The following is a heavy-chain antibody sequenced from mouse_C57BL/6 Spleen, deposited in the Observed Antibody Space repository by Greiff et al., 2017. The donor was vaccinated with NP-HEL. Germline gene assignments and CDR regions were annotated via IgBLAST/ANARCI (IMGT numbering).Heavy chain of an antibody. Sequence: DVKLVESGGGLVKPGGSLKLSCAASGFTFSSYAMSWVRQTPEKRLEWVATISDGGSYTYYPDNVKGRFTISRDNAKNNLYLQMSHLKSEDTAMYYCARDHSAWFAYWGQGTLVTVSA. D-gene: IGHD3-1*01. J-gene: IGHJ3*01. CDR2: ISDGGSYT. CDR1: GFTFSSYA. V-gene: IGHV5-4*01. CDR3: ARDHSAWFAY.